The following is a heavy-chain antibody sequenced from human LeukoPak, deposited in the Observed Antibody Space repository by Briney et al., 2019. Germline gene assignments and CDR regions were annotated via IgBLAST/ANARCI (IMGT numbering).Heavy chain of an antibody. V-gene: IGHV4-59*01. CDR2: IYYSGST. CDR1: GGSISSYY. CDR3: ARRDYSGSDYFDY. Sequence: SETLSLTCTVSGGSISSYYWSWIRQPPGKGLEWIGYIYYSGSTNYNPSLKSRVTISVDTSKNQFSLKLSSVTAADTAVYYCARRDYSGSDYFDYWGQGTLVTVSS. D-gene: IGHD6-6*01. J-gene: IGHJ4*02.